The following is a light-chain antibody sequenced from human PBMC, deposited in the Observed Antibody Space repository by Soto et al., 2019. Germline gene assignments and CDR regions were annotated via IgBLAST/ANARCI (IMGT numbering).Light chain of an antibody. V-gene: IGLV4-60*02. J-gene: IGLJ2*01. Sequence: QSVLTQSSSASASLGSSVKLTCTLSSRHSSYIIAWHQQQPGKAPRYLMKLEDSGSYNKGSGVPDRFSGSSSGADRYLTISNLQFEDEADYYCAVWDDNLNGPVFGGGTKLTVL. CDR1: SRHSSYI. CDR2: LEDSGSY. CDR3: AVWDDNLNGPV.